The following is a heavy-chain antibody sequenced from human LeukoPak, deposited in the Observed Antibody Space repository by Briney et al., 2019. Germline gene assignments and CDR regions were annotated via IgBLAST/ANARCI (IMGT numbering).Heavy chain of an antibody. V-gene: IGHV5-51*01. CDR3: ARQDGLGIYYFDS. D-gene: IGHD3-10*01. J-gene: IGHJ4*02. CDR1: GYSFTSYW. CDR2: IYPGDSDT. Sequence: GESLKISCKGAGYSFTSYWIAWVRRMPGKGLEWMGIIYPGDSDTRYIPSFQGQVTISADKSTSTAYLQWSSLKASDAAMYYCARQDGLGIYYFDSWGQGTLVTVSS.